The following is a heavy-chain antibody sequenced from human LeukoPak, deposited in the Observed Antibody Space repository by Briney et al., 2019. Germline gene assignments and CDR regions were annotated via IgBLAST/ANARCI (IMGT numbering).Heavy chain of an antibody. V-gene: IGHV1-2*02. CDR3: ARGEESYYDSSGYYRRFDY. D-gene: IGHD3-22*01. J-gene: IGHJ4*02. Sequence: ASVKVSCTASGYTFTGYYMHWVRQAPGQGLEWMGWINPNSGGTNYAQKFQGRVTMTRDTSISTAYMELSRLRSDDTAVYYCARGEESYYDSSGYYRRFDYWGQGTLVTVSS. CDR1: GYTFTGYY. CDR2: INPNSGGT.